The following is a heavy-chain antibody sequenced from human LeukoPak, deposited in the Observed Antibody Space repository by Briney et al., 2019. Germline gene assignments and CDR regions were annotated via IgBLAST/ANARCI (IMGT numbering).Heavy chain of an antibody. Sequence: SETLSLTCAVYGGSFSGYYWSWIRQPPGQGLEWIGEINHSGSTNYNPSLKSRVTISVDTSKNQFSLKLSSVTAADTAVYYCARRGFAYDYVWGSYRQPFDYWGQGTLVTVSS. CDR2: INHSGST. CDR1: GGSFSGYY. CDR3: ARRGFAYDYVWGSYRQPFDY. V-gene: IGHV4-34*01. D-gene: IGHD3-16*02. J-gene: IGHJ4*02.